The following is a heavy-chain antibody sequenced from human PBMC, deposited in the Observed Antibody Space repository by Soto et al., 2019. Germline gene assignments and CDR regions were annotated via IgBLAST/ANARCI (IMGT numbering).Heavy chain of an antibody. CDR1: GFTFSSYA. D-gene: IGHD3-9*01. CDR2: ISYDGSNK. J-gene: IGHJ3*02. CDR3: ARQYDILTGYYTSDAFDI. Sequence: QVQLVESGGGVVQPGRSLRLSCAASGFTFSSYAMHWVRQAPGKGLEWVAVISYDGSNKYYADSVKGRFTISRDNSKNTLYLQMNSLRAEDTAVYYCARQYDILTGYYTSDAFDIWGQGQWSPSLQ. V-gene: IGHV3-30-3*01.